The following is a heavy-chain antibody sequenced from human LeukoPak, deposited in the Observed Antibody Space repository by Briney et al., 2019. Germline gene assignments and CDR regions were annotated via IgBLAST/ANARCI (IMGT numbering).Heavy chain of an antibody. CDR1: GGSISSDY. CDR3: ARMLNYDFWSGYREIWFDP. V-gene: IGHV4-59*01. D-gene: IGHD3-3*01. CDR2: IYYSGST. J-gene: IGHJ5*02. Sequence: PSETLSLTCTVSGGSISSDYWSWIRQPPGKGLEWIGYIYYSGSTNYNPSLKSRVTISVDTSKNQFSLKLSSVTAADTAVYHCARMLNYDFWSGYREIWFDPWGHGTLVTVSS.